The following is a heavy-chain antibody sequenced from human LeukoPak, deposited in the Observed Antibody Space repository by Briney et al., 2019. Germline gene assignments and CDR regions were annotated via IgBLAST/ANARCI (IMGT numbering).Heavy chain of an antibody. V-gene: IGHV3-30-3*01. Sequence: PGRSLRLSCAASGFTFSSYAMHWVRQAPGKGLEWVAVISFDGSNKYYADSVKGRFTISRDNSKNTLYLQMNSLRAEDTAVYYCARAPGWLQSPLFYWGQGTLVTVSS. CDR1: GFTFSSYA. CDR2: ISFDGSNK. CDR3: ARAPGWLQSPLFY. D-gene: IGHD5-24*01. J-gene: IGHJ4*02.